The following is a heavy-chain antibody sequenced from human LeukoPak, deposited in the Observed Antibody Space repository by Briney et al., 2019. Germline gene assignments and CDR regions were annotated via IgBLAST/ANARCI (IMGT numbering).Heavy chain of an antibody. J-gene: IGHJ4*02. Sequence: PGRSLRLSCATSGFTFSSYGMHWVRQVPGKGLEWVAVISYDAKSNYHVDSVKGRFTISRDNSKNTLYVQMNSLRAEDTAVYYCAKSGTTGWSLYFDYWGQGILVTVSS. CDR1: GFTFSSYG. CDR2: ISYDAKSN. D-gene: IGHD6-19*01. V-gene: IGHV3-30*18. CDR3: AKSGTTGWSLYFDY.